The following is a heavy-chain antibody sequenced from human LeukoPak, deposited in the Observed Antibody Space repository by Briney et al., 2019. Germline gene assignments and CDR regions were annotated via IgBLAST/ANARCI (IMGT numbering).Heavy chain of an antibody. D-gene: IGHD6-13*01. Sequence: GGSLRLSCAASGFTFSSYSMNWVRQAPGKGLEWVSSISSSSSYIYYADSVKGRFTISRDNAKNSLYLQMNSLRAEDTAVYYCTTDLGQQLVPNDYWGQGTLVTVSS. CDR2: ISSSSSYI. V-gene: IGHV3-21*01. J-gene: IGHJ4*02. CDR1: GFTFSSYS. CDR3: TTDLGQQLVPNDY.